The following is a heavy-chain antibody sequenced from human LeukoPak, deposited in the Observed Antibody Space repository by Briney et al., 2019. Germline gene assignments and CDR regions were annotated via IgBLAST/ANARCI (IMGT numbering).Heavy chain of an antibody. V-gene: IGHV1-2*02. CDR3: ARGAEAETSPLDF. CDR1: GYNFRDYY. J-gene: IGHJ4*02. CDR2: INPKSGGT. Sequence: ASVKVSCKASGYNFRDYYMHWVRQAPGQGLEWLGWINPKSGGTDYAQQFQGKVTMTRDTSSSTDYLEVRSLRSDDTAVYYCARGAEAETSPLDFWGQGTPVTVSS. D-gene: IGHD6-13*01.